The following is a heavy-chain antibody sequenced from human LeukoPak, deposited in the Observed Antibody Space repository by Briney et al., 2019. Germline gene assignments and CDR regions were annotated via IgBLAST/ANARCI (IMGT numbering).Heavy chain of an antibody. J-gene: IGHJ6*03. V-gene: IGHV4-59*01. CDR2: IYYSGST. D-gene: IGHD6-6*01. Sequence: SETLSLTCTVSGGSISSYYWSWIRQPPGKGLEWIGYIYYSGSTNYNPSLKSRVAISLDTSKNQFSLKLSSVTAADTAVYYCARDSSYSYYYYMDVWGKGTTVTVSS. CDR1: GGSISSYY. CDR3: ARDSSYSYYYYMDV.